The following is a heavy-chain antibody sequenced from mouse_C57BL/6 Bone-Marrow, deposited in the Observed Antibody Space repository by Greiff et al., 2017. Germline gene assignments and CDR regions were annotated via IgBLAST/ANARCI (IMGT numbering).Heavy chain of an antibody. CDR2: ISGGGGNT. J-gene: IGHJ3*01. V-gene: IGHV5-9*01. D-gene: IGHD2-1*01. CDR3: ARPHLLCGFAY. CDR1: GFTFSSYT. Sequence: EVMLVESGGGLVKPGGSLKLSCAASGFTFSSYTMSWVRQTPEKRLEWVGTISGGGGNTYYPDSVKGRFTISRDNAKNTLYLQMRSLRSEDTALYYCARPHLLCGFAYWGQGTLVTVSA.